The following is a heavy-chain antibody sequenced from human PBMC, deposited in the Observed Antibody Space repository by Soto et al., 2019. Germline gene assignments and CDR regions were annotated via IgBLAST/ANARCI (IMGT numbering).Heavy chain of an antibody. D-gene: IGHD6-13*01. CDR1: GFTFDDYA. CDR3: AKGTYSSSWGYFDY. J-gene: IGHJ4*02. V-gene: IGHV3-9*01. Sequence: EVQLVESGGGLVQPGRSLRLSCAASGFTFDDYAMHWVRQAPGKGLEWVSGISWNSGSIGYADSVKGRFTISRDNAKNSLYLQMKSLRAEDTALYYCAKGTYSSSWGYFDYWGQGTLVTVSS. CDR2: ISWNSGSI.